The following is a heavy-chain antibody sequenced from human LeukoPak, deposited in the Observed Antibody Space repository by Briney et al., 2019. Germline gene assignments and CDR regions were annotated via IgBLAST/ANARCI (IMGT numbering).Heavy chain of an antibody. J-gene: IGHJ4*02. V-gene: IGHV3-15*01. D-gene: IGHD1-26*01. Sequence: GGSLRLSCAASGFNFNNYWMTWVRQAPGKGLEWVGRIKSKTDGGTTDYAAPVKGRFTISRDDSKNTLYLQMNSLKTEDTAVYYCTTGGIVGATLFDYWGQGTLVTVSS. CDR1: GFNFNNYW. CDR3: TTGGIVGATLFDY. CDR2: IKSKTDGGTT.